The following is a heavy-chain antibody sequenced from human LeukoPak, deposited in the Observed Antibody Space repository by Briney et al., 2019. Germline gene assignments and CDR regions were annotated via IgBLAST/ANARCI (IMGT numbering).Heavy chain of an antibody. CDR2: IKQDGSQI. V-gene: IGHV3-7*01. J-gene: IGHJ6*03. Sequence: PGGSLRLSSAASGFTLTKNWMSWVPQAPGKGLEWVANIKQDGSQIYYVDSVKGRFTISRDNVKNSLYLQMNSLRAEDTAVYYCTRDIQAGRDYYMDVWGKGTTVTVSS. D-gene: IGHD5-18*01. CDR3: TRDIQAGRDYYMDV. CDR1: GFTLTKNW.